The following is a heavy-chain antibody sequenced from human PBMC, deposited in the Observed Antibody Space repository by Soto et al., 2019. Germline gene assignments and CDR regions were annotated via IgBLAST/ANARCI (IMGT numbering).Heavy chain of an antibody. CDR3: ARDQVPAARLQPYFDY. Sequence: SETLSLTCTVSGGSISSYYWSWIRQPPGKGLEWIGYIYYSGSTNYNPSLKSRVTISVDTSKNQFSLKLSSVTAADTAVYYCARDQVPAARLQPYFDYWGQGTLVT. CDR2: IYYSGST. J-gene: IGHJ4*02. CDR1: GGSISSYY. V-gene: IGHV4-59*01. D-gene: IGHD2-2*01.